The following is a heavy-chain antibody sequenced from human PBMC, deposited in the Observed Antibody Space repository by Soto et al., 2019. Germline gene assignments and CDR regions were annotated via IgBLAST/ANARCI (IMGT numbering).Heavy chain of an antibody. CDR2: IIPIFGTA. J-gene: IGHJ4*02. CDR3: ARETQPYGFMVVDY. V-gene: IGHV1-69*05. D-gene: IGHD3-10*01. CDR1: GGTFSSYA. Sequence: GASVKVSCKASGGTFSSYAISWVRQAPGQGLEWMGGIIPIFGTANYAQKFQGRVTMTRNISISTAYMELSSLRSEDTAVYYRARETQPYGFMVVDYWAQGTLVTVSS.